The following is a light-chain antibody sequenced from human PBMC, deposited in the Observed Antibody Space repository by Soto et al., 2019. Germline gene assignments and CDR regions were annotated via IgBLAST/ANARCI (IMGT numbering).Light chain of an antibody. CDR2: GAS. CDR1: LSVPSSY. J-gene: IGKJ2*01. CDR3: QQYGSSRYT. V-gene: IGKV3-20*01. Sequence: EIVLTQSPGTLSLSPGERATLSCRASLSVPSSYLAWYRHKPGQAPRLLIYGASSRATGIPDRFSGSGSATDFTLTISRLAPEDFAVYYCQQYGSSRYTFGQGTKLEIK.